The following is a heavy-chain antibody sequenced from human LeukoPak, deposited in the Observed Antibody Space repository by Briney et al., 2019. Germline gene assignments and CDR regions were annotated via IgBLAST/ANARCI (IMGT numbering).Heavy chain of an antibody. Sequence: GGSLRLSCAASGFTFSYYAMSWVRQSPGRGLEWVSALSGSGGSTYYADSVKGRFTISRDNSKNTLYLQMNSLRAEDTAVYYRAKDLGDYGGNLDYGMDVWGQGTTVTVSS. CDR3: AKDLGDYGGNLDYGMDV. CDR2: LSGSGGST. J-gene: IGHJ6*02. CDR1: GFTFSYYA. D-gene: IGHD4-23*01. V-gene: IGHV3-23*01.